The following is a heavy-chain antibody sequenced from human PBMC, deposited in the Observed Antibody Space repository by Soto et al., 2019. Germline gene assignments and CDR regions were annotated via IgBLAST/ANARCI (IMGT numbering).Heavy chain of an antibody. Sequence: SVNVSCTASGATFRIYAIICVREAPGQGLEWMGGIIPIFGTANYAQKFQGRVTITADESTSTAYMELSSLRSEDTAVYYCARDRYYYDSSGYYNYFDYWGQGTLVTVSS. D-gene: IGHD3-22*01. CDR2: IIPIFGTA. CDR1: GATFRIYA. CDR3: ARDRYYYDSSGYYNYFDY. J-gene: IGHJ4*02. V-gene: IGHV1-69*13.